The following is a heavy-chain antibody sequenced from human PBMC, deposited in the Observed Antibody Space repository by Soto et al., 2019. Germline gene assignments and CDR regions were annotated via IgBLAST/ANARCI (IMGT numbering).Heavy chain of an antibody. CDR1: GYTFTTYG. V-gene: IGHV1-18*01. J-gene: IGHJ4*02. CDR3: ARGSSPVDFDY. D-gene: IGHD6-13*01. CDR2: INTYNGNT. Sequence: QVQLVQSGAEVKKPGASVQVSCKASGYTFTTYGINWVRQAPGQGLEWMGWINTYNGNTNFAQRLQGRVTMTTEASTSTAYMELRSLRSDDTAVYYCARGSSPVDFDYWGQGTLVTVSS.